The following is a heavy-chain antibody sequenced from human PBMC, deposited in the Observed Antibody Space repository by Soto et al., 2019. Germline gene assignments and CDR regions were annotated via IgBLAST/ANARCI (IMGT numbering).Heavy chain of an antibody. CDR1: GYTFTGYY. D-gene: IGHD3-3*02. Sequence: QVQLVQSGTEVKKPGASVKVSCKTTGYTFTGYYMHWVRQAPGQGLEWMGWINPDTGATNYAQKLQGRVSMTRDTSISTAYLEVTRLGSDDTAIYYCSTLTIFGVAHQVDYWGQGTLVTVSS. V-gene: IGHV1-2*02. CDR2: INPDTGAT. CDR3: STLTIFGVAHQVDY. J-gene: IGHJ4*02.